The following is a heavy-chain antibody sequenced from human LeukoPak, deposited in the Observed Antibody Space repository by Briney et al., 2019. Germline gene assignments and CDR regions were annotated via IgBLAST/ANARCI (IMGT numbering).Heavy chain of an antibody. CDR3: ARGQWLRECFRSLWYVLDI. Sequence: PSETLSLTCAVYGGSFSGYYWSWIRQPPGKGLEWIGEINHSGSTNYNPYLKSRVTISVDTYTKQFSLKLSSVTAADTAVYYCARGQWLRECFRSLWYVLDIWGQGTMVTVS. CDR2: INHSGST. D-gene: IGHD5-12*01. V-gene: IGHV4-34*01. J-gene: IGHJ3*02. CDR1: GGSFSGYY.